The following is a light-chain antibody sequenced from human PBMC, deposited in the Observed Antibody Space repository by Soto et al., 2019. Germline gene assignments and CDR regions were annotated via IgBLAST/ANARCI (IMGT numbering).Light chain of an antibody. J-gene: IGKJ2*01. Sequence: DIVLTQSPLSLSVTPGEPASISCRSSQSLLHSSGHNHSDWYLQKPGQPPQLLICLGSNRASGVPDRFTGSGSGTDFTLKISRVEAEDVGVYYCMQPLQTPYTFGQGTKVDI. CDR3: MQPLQTPYT. V-gene: IGKV2-28*01. CDR1: QSLLHSSGHNH. CDR2: LGS.